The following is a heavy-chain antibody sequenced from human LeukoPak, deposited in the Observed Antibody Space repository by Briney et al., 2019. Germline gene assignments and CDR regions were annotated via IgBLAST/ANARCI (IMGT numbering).Heavy chain of an antibody. Sequence: GGSLRLSCAASGFTFDDYAMHWVRQAPGKGLEWVSGISWNSGSIGYADSVKGRFTISRDNAKNSLYLQMNSLRAEDTALYYCAKVGSSWYVADAFDIWGQGTMVTVSS. CDR2: ISWNSGSI. V-gene: IGHV3-9*01. CDR1: GFTFDDYA. J-gene: IGHJ3*02. D-gene: IGHD6-13*01. CDR3: AKVGSSWYVADAFDI.